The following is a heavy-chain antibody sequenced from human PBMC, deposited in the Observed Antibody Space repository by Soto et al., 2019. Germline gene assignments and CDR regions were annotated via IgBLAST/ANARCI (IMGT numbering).Heavy chain of an antibody. CDR2: VDPSDSYN. CDR3: ARRARDGDYLSWYFDY. Sequence: GESLKISCKGSGYSFTNYWITWVRQTPGKGLEWMGRVDPSDSYNNYSPSFEGHVTISADKSISTAHLQWSSLKASDTAMYYCARRARDGDYLSWYFDYWGQGTLVTVSS. V-gene: IGHV5-10-1*01. CDR1: GYSFTNYW. J-gene: IGHJ4*02. D-gene: IGHD4-17*01.